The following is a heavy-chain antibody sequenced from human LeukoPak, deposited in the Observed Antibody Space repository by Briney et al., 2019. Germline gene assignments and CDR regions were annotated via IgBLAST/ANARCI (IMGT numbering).Heavy chain of an antibody. CDR2: ISSSSSYI. Sequence: GGSLRLSCAASGFTFSSYSMNWVRQAPGKGLEWVSSISSSSSYIYYADSVKGRFTISRDNAKSSLYLQMNSLRAEDMALYYCAKAKGPVVVPAAIDYWGQGTLVTVSS. J-gene: IGHJ4*02. CDR3: AKAKGPVVVPAAIDY. D-gene: IGHD2-2*02. V-gene: IGHV3-21*04. CDR1: GFTFSSYS.